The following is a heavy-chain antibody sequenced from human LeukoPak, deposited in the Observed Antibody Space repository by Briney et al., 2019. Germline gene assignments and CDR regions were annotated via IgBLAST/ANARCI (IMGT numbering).Heavy chain of an antibody. Sequence: ASVKVSCKASGYTFTSYAMHWVRQAPGQRLEWRGWINAGNGNTKDSQKVQGRVTITRDTSASTAYMELSSLRSEDTAVYYCAREQLPQSYCSGGSCYSGVPYYYYGMDVWGKGTTVTVSS. V-gene: IGHV1-3*01. D-gene: IGHD2-15*01. J-gene: IGHJ6*04. CDR1: GYTFTSYA. CDR2: INAGNGNT. CDR3: AREQLPQSYCSGGSCYSGVPYYYYGMDV.